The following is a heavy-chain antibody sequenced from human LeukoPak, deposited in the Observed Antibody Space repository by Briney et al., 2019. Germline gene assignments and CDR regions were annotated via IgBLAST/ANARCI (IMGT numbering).Heavy chain of an antibody. Sequence: PGGSLRLSCAASGFTFSSYGMSWVRQAPGKGLEWVANIKQDGSEKYYVDSVKGRFTISRDNAKNSLYLQMNSLRAEDTAVYYCARKRNGYGYWGQGTLVTVSS. CDR3: ARKRNGYGY. CDR1: GFTFSSYG. CDR2: IKQDGSEK. V-gene: IGHV3-7*01. D-gene: IGHD5-18*01. J-gene: IGHJ4*02.